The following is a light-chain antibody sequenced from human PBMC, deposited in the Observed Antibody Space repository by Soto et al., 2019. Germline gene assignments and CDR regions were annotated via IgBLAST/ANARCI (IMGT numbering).Light chain of an antibody. V-gene: IGLV2-14*03. CDR1: SSDIGGYNY. J-gene: IGLJ2*01. Sequence: QPVLTQPASVSGSPGQSITISCTGTSSDIGGYNYVSWYQQHPGKAPKLMIYDVINRPSGVSNRFSGSKSGNTASLTISGLQAEDEGDYYCSSYTSSSTPHVVFGGGTQLTVL. CDR2: DVI. CDR3: SSYTSSSTPHVV.